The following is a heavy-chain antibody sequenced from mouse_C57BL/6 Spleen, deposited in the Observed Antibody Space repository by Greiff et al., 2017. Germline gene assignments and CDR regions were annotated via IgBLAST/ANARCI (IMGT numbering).Heavy chain of an antibody. D-gene: IGHD2-4*01. CDR3: ARSGDYGRFAY. J-gene: IGHJ3*01. CDR2: IYPGDGDT. Sequence: VQRVESGPELVKPGASVKISCKASGYAFSSSWMNWVKQRPGKGLEWIGRIYPGDGDTNYNGKFKGKATLTADKSSSTAYMQLSSLTSEDSAVYFCARSGDYGRFAYWGQGTLVTVSA. CDR1: GYAFSSSW. V-gene: IGHV1-82*01.